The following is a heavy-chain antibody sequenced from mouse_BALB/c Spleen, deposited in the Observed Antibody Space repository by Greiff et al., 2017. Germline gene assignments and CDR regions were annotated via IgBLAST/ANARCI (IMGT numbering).Heavy chain of an antibody. CDR3: ASYGNSYAMDY. Sequence: VQLQQSGAELVKPGASVKLSCTASGFNIKDTYMHWVKQRPEQGLEWIGRIDPANGNTKYDPKFQGKATITADTSSNTAYLQLSSLTSEDTAAYYCASYGNSYAMDYWGQGTSVTVSS. CDR2: IDPANGNT. CDR1: GFNIKDTY. D-gene: IGHD2-1*01. V-gene: IGHV14-3*02. J-gene: IGHJ4*01.